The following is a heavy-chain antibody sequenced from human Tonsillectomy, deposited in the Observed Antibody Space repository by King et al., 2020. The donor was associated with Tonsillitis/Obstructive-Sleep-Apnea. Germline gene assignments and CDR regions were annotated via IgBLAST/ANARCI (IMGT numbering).Heavy chain of an antibody. D-gene: IGHD2-2*01. J-gene: IGHJ5*02. CDR2: ISGSGGST. CDR3: AKEGGYCSSTSCLNWFDP. Sequence: VQLVESGGGLVQPGGSLRLSCAASGFTFSSYAMSWVRQAPGKGLEWVSAISGSGGSTYYADSVKGRFTIYRDNSKNTLYLQMNSLRAEDTAVYYCAKEGGYCSSTSCLNWFDPWGQGTLVTVSS. V-gene: IGHV3-23*04. CDR1: GFTFSSYA.